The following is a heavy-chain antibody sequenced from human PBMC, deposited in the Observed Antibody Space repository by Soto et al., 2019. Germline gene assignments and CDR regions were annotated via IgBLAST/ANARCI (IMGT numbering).Heavy chain of an antibody. CDR2: IYWNDDK. CDR1: GFSLSTSGVG. D-gene: IGHD3-22*01. J-gene: IGHJ4*02. V-gene: IGHV2-5*01. CDR3: AHRVRRNYYDSSGYYDYFDY. Sequence: PTQTLTLTCTFSGFSLSTSGVGVGWIRQPPGKALEWLALIYWNDDKRYSPSLKSRLTITKETSKTQVVLTMTNMDPVDTATYYCAHRVRRNYYDSSGYYDYFDYWCEGTLVTVSS.